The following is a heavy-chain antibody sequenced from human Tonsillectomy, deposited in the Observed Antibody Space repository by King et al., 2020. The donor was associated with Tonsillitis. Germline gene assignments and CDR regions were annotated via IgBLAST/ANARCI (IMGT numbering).Heavy chain of an antibody. V-gene: IGHV3-33*01. CDR2: IWSDGNNK. Sequence: QLVQSGGGVVQPGRSLRLSCAASGFSFSTYGMHWVRQAPGKGLEWVAVIWSDGNNKYYADSVKGRFGISRDNSKNTLYLQMNSLRVEDTAIYYCARDILVADDAFDIWGQGTMVTVSS. CDR1: GFSFSTYG. D-gene: IGHD3-22*01. J-gene: IGHJ3*02. CDR3: ARDILVADDAFDI.